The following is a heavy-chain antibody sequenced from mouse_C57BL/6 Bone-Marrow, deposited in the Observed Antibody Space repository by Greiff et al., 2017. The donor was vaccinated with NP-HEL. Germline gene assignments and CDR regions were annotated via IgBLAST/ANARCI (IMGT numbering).Heavy chain of an antibody. Sequence: EVKLLESGGGLVQPGGSMKLSCAASGFTFSDAWMDWVRQSPEKGLEWVAEIRNKANNHATYYAESVKGRFTISRDDSKSSVYLQMNSLRAEDTGIYYCTRNYGSSRYWYFDFWGTGTTVTVSS. CDR1: GFTFSDAW. V-gene: IGHV6-6*01. CDR2: IRNKANNHAT. D-gene: IGHD1-1*01. CDR3: TRNYGSSRYWYFDF. J-gene: IGHJ1*03.